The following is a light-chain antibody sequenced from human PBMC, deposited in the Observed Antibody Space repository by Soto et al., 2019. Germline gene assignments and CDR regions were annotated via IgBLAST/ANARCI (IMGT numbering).Light chain of an antibody. CDR2: LGS. CDR3: MQALQTPLT. CDR1: QSLLHSNGYNY. Sequence: DIVMTQSPLSLPVTPGEPASISCRSSQSLLHSNGYNYLDWYLQKPGQSPQFLIYLGSNRASGVPDRFSGSGSGTDFTLKISRVEDEDVGVYYCMQALQTPLTFGGGTKVEIK. J-gene: IGKJ4*01. V-gene: IGKV2-28*01.